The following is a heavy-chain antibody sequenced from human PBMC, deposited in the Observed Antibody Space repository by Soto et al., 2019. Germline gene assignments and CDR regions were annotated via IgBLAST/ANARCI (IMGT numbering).Heavy chain of an antibody. CDR2: IYYSGST. CDR3: ARTPYCTNGVCPQGKDWFDP. D-gene: IGHD2-8*01. Sequence: QVQLQESGPGLVKPSQTLSLTCTVSGGSISSGGYYWSWIRQHPGKGLEWIGYIYYSGSTYYNPSLKSRVTISVDTSKNQFSLKLSSVTAADTAVYYCARTPYCTNGVCPQGKDWFDPWGQGTLVTVSS. J-gene: IGHJ5*02. V-gene: IGHV4-31*03. CDR1: GGSISSGGYY.